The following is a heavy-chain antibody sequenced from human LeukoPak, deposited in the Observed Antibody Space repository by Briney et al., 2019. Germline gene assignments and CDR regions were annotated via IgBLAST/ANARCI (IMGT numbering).Heavy chain of an antibody. D-gene: IGHD3-9*01. V-gene: IGHV3-23*01. J-gene: IGHJ4*02. CDR2: ISDNGGST. CDR1: GFTFSNYD. CDR3: ARRTILTAPLDY. Sequence: GGSLRLSCAASGFTFSNYDMNWVRQAPGKGLEWVSHISDNGGSTDYADSVKGRFTISRDNSKKTLYLHMNSLRAEDTAVYYCARRTILTAPLDYWGQGTLVTVSP.